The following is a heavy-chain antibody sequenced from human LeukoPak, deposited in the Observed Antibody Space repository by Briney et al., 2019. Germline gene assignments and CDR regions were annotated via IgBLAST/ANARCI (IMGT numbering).Heavy chain of an antibody. V-gene: IGHV1-2*02. CDR3: ARGFYVWGSYRSPPFDY. J-gene: IGHJ4*02. CDR2: INPNSCGT. D-gene: IGHD3-16*02. CDR1: GYTFTGYY. Sequence: GASVKVSCKASGYTFTGYYMHWVRQAPGQGLEWMGWINPNSCGTNYEQKFQGRVTMTRDTSISTAYIELSSLRSDGTAVYYCARGFYVWGSYRSPPFDYWGQGTLVTVSS.